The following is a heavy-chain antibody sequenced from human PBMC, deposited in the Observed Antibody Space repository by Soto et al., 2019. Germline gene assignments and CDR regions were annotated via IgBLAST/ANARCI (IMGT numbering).Heavy chain of an antibody. J-gene: IGHJ4*02. CDR1: GYTFTGYY. V-gene: IGHV1-2*02. D-gene: IGHD3-22*01. CDR2: INPNSGGT. CDR3: ARARGYYYDSSGPFDY. Sequence: SSVKVSCKASGYTFTGYYMHWVRQAPGQGLEWMGWINPNSGGTNYAQKFQGRVTMTRDTSISTAYMELSRLRSDDTAVYYCARARGYYYDSSGPFDYWGQGTLVTVSS.